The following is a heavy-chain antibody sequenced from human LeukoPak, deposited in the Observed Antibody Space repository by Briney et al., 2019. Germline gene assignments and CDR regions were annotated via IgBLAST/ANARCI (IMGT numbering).Heavy chain of an antibody. V-gene: IGHV4-34*01. CDR1: GGSFSGYY. Sequence: SSETLSPTCAVYGGSFSGYYWSWIRQPPGKGLEWIGEINHSGSTNYNPSLKSRVTISVDTSKNQFSLKLSSVTAADTAVYYCASLLLWFGNWGQGTLVTVSS. J-gene: IGHJ4*02. CDR2: INHSGST. CDR3: ASLLLWFGN. D-gene: IGHD3-10*01.